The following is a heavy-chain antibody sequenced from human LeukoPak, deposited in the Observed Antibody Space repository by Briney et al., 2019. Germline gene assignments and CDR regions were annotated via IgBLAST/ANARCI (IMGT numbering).Heavy chain of an antibody. CDR2: ISWNRGSI. CDR3: AKGSGSYYRYSFDY. V-gene: IGHV3-9*01. D-gene: IGHD1-26*01. J-gene: IGHJ4*02. Sequence: GRSLRLSCATAGFTFDDYAMHWVRQVPGRGLEWISGISWNRGSIGYADSVKGRFTISRDNGKNSLYLQMNSLRPEDTALYHCAKGSGSYYRYSFDYWGQGTLVTVSS. CDR1: GFTFDDYA.